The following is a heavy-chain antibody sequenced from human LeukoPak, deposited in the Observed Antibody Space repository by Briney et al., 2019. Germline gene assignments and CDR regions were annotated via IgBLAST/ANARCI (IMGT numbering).Heavy chain of an antibody. D-gene: IGHD4-17*01. CDR2: IYSGGST. Sequence: PGGSLRLSCAASGFTVSSNYMSWVRQAPGKGLELVSVIYSGGSTYYAYSVKGKFTISRDNSKNTLYLQMNSLRAEDTAVYYCARAPMTTVDAFDIWGQGTMVTVSS. CDR3: ARAPMTTVDAFDI. CDR1: GFTVSSNY. J-gene: IGHJ3*02. V-gene: IGHV3-66*01.